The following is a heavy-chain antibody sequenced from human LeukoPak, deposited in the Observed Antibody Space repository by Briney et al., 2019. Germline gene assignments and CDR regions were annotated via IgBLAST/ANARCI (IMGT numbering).Heavy chain of an antibody. CDR1: GGAFSSYA. CDR3: ARLDSGSYRFDY. CDR2: IIPIFGTA. J-gene: IGHJ4*02. D-gene: IGHD1-26*01. V-gene: IGHV1-69*13. Sequence: SVKVSCKASGGAFSSYAISWVRQAPGQGLEWMGGIIPIFGTANYAQKFQGRVTITADESTSTAYMELSSLRSEDTAVYYCARLDSGSYRFDYWGQGTLVTVSS.